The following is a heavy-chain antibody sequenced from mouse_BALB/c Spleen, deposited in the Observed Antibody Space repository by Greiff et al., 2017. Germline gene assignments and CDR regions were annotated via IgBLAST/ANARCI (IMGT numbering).Heavy chain of an antibody. J-gene: IGHJ4*01. CDR1: GYTFTDYA. V-gene: IGHV1S137*01. Sequence: QVQLQQSGAELVRPGVSVKISCKGSGYTFTDYAMHWVKQSHAKSLEWIGVISTYYGDASYNQKFKGKATMTVDKSSSTAYMELARLTSEDSAIYYCARSGATDYAMDYWGQGTSFTVSS. D-gene: IGHD1-1*01. CDR2: ISTYYGDA. CDR3: ARSGATDYAMDY.